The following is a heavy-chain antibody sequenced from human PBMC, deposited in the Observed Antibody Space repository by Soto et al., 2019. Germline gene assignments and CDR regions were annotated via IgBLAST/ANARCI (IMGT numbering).Heavy chain of an antibody. V-gene: IGHV1-69*06. CDR2: IIPIFGTA. D-gene: IGHD2-15*01. CDR1: GGTFSSYA. Sequence: SVKVSCKASGGTFSSYAISWVRQAPGQGLEWMGGIIPIFGTANYAQKFQGRVTITADKSTSTAYMELSSLRSEDTAVYYCARVGYCSGGSCYDYWGQGTLVTVSS. J-gene: IGHJ4*02. CDR3: ARVGYCSGGSCYDY.